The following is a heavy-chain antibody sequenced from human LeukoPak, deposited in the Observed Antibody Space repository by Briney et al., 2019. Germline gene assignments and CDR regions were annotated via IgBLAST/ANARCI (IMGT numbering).Heavy chain of an antibody. CDR1: GFSLSTSEMG. J-gene: IGHJ4*02. V-gene: IGHV4-39*01. D-gene: IGHD6-13*01. CDR2: INHSGST. CDR3: ARLEAAAGSRPPYDYTDY. Sequence: SGPTLVNPTQTLTLTCTFSGFSLSTSEMGVSWIRQPPGKGLEWIGEINHSGSTNYNPSLKSRVTISVDTSKNQFSLKLSSVTAADTAVYYCARLEAAAGSRPPYDYTDYWGQGTLVTVSS.